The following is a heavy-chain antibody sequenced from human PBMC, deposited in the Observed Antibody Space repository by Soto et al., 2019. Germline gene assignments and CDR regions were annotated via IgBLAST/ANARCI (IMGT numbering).Heavy chain of an antibody. CDR2: ISLYSDGA. D-gene: IGHD2-2*01. Sequence: ASVKVSCKTSGYTFSNYGITWVRQAPGQPLEWLGWISLYSDGANYAQKFQGRVSMTTDTSTTTAYMELRSLRSDDTAVYYCARVVPGAEAWFGPWGQGTLITVSS. J-gene: IGHJ5*02. CDR1: GYTFSNYG. V-gene: IGHV1-18*01. CDR3: ARVVPGAEAWFGP.